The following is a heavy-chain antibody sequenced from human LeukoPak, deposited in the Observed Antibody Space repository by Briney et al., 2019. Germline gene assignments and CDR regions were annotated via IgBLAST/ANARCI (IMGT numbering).Heavy chain of an antibody. D-gene: IGHD1-26*01. CDR1: GASLRNYY. CDR2: IHTSGES. Sequence: SEPLSLTCSVSGASLRNYYWSWLRQTPEKGLEWMGHIHTSGESRYYPSLNSRLTMSIDTSRNQVSLKLTSVTAADTAVYFCARLGSYHDFWGPGALVTVSS. J-gene: IGHJ4*02. V-gene: IGHV4-4*09. CDR3: ARLGSYHDF.